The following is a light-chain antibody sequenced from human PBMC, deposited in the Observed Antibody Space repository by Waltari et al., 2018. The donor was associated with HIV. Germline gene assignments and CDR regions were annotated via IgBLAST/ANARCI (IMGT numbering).Light chain of an antibody. CDR2: DVS. CDR1: SSDVGSYNY. Sequence: LTQPRSVSGSPGQSVTISCSGTSSDVGSYNYVSWYQQHPGKAPKVMIYDVSKRPSGVPDRFSGSKSGKTASLTISGLQAEDEADYYCCSYAGMYTWVFGGGTKLTVL. J-gene: IGLJ3*02. V-gene: IGLV2-11*01. CDR3: CSYAGMYTWV.